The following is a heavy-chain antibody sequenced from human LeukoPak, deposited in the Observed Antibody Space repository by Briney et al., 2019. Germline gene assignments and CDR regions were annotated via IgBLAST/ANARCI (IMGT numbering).Heavy chain of an antibody. V-gene: IGHV1-8*01. D-gene: IGHD5-18*01. CDR2: MNPNSGNT. CDR1: GYTFTSYD. Sequence: ASVKVSCKASGYTFTSYDINWVRQATGQGLEWMGWMNPNSGNTGYAQKFQGRVTMTRNTSISTAYMELSSLRSEDTAVYYCARGHKRKDTAIFYGLDVWGQGTTVTVSS. CDR3: ARGHKRKDTAIFYGLDV. J-gene: IGHJ6*02.